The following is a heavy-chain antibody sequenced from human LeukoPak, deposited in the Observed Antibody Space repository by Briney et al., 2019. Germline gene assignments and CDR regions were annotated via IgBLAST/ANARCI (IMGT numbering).Heavy chain of an antibody. CDR1: PFTFSSYE. CDR3: ARVLAARLSDY. J-gene: IGHJ4*02. V-gene: IGHV3-48*03. Sequence: GGSLRLSCAASPFTFSSYEMNWVRQAPGKGLEWVSYISSSGSTIYYADSVRGRFTISRDNAKNSLYLQMNSLRAEDTAVYYCARVLAARLSDYWGQGTLVTVSS. CDR2: ISSSGSTI. D-gene: IGHD6-6*01.